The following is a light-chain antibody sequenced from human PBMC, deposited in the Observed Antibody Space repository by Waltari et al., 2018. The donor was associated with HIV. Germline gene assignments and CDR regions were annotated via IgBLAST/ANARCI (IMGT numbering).Light chain of an antibody. J-gene: IGLJ2*01. V-gene: IGLV2-18*02. CDR1: SSDVGNYNE. CDR3: SSFTTSITVV. CDR2: DVS. Sequence: QSALTQPPSVSGSLGQSVTISCNGTSSDVGNYNEVSWYQQSPGTAPKLMIYDVSNRPSGVPDRFSGSKSGNTASLPISGLQAEDEADYYCSSFTTSITVVFGGGTKLTVL.